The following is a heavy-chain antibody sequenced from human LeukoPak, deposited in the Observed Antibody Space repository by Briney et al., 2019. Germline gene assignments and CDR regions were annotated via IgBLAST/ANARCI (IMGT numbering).Heavy chain of an antibody. V-gene: IGHV1-69*04. CDR1: GGTFSSYA. J-gene: IGHJ3*02. Sequence: GASVKVSCKASGGTFSSYAISWVRQAPGQGLEWMGRIIPILGIANYAQKFQGRVTITTDESTSTAYMELSSLRSEDTAVYYCARKAQIYDFWSGGLAFDIWGQGTMVTVSS. CDR2: IIPILGIA. CDR3: ARKAQIYDFWSGGLAFDI. D-gene: IGHD3-3*01.